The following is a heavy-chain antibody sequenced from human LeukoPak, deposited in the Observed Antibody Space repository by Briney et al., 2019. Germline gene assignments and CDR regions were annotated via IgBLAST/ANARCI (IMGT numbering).Heavy chain of an antibody. D-gene: IGHD3-22*01. CDR3: ARYGDYYDSSGYYYAGFDY. CDR2: INHSGST. CDR1: GGSFSGYY. Sequence: RTSETLSLTCAVYGGSFSGYYWSWIRQPPGKGLAWIGEINHSGSTNYNPSLKSRVTISVDTSKNQFSLKLSSVTAADAAVYYCARYGDYYDSSGYYYAGFDYWGQGTLVTVSS. V-gene: IGHV4-34*01. J-gene: IGHJ4*02.